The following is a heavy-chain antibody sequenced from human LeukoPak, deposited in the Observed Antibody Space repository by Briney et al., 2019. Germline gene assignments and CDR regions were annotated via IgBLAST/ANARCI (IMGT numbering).Heavy chain of an antibody. Sequence: ASVKVSCKASGDIVTGYQIHWVRQAPGQGLEWMGWISPNSGGTNNTQKFQGRVTMTRDTSTGTAYMELRRLTSDGTAIYYCASPIVVFGRVKLDAFHVWGRGTMVTVSS. CDR1: GDIVTGYQ. CDR3: ASPIVVFGRVKLDAFHV. CDR2: ISPNSGGT. V-gene: IGHV1-2*02. J-gene: IGHJ3*01. D-gene: IGHD3-16*01.